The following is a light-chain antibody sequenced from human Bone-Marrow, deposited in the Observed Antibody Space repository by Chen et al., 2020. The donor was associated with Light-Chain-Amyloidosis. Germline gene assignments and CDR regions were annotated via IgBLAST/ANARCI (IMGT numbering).Light chain of an antibody. CDR2: RDT. CDR1: DLPTKY. V-gene: IGLV3-25*03. CDR3: QAADSSGTYEVI. Sequence: SYELTQPPSVSVSPGQTARLTCSGDDLPTKYAYWYQQKPGQAPVLVIHRDTERPSGISERFSGCSSGTTATLTISGVQAEDEADYHWQAADSSGTYEVIFGGGTKLTVL. J-gene: IGLJ2*01.